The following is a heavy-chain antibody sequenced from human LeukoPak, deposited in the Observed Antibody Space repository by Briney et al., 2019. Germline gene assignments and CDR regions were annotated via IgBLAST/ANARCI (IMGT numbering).Heavy chain of an antibody. CDR1: GYSFTSYW. J-gene: IGHJ4*02. V-gene: IGHV5-51*01. CDR3: AREGPGDWYYFDY. Sequence: GESLQISCKGSGYSFTSYWIGWVRPMPGKGLEGRGIIYPGDSDTRYSPSFQGQVTISADKSISTAYLQWSSLKASDTAMYYCAREGPGDWYYFDYWGQGTLVTVSS. D-gene: IGHD2-21*02. CDR2: IYPGDSDT.